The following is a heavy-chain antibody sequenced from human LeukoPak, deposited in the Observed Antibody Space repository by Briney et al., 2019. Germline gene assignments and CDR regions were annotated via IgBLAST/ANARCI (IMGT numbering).Heavy chain of an antibody. CDR1: GGSFSGYH. D-gene: IGHD1-7*01. CDR2: INHSGST. Sequence: PSETLSLTCAVYGGSFSGYHWSWLRQPPGKGLELIGEINHSGSTNYNPSLKSRVTISVDTSKNQFSLKLSSVTAADTAVYYCARGNYDYFDYWGQGTLVTVSS. V-gene: IGHV4-34*01. CDR3: ARGNYDYFDY. J-gene: IGHJ4*02.